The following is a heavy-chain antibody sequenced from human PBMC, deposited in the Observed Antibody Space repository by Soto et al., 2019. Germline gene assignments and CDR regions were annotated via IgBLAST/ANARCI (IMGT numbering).Heavy chain of an antibody. V-gene: IGHV1-2*04. CDR2: INPNSGGT. Sequence: ASVKVSCKASGYTFTGYYMHWVRQAPGQGLEWMGWINPNSGGTNYAQKSQGWVTMTRDTSISTAYTELSRLRSDDTAVYYCARDLGGAARPTTAPFDYWGQGTLVTVSS. CDR1: GYTFTGYY. J-gene: IGHJ4*02. D-gene: IGHD6-6*01. CDR3: ARDLGGAARPTTAPFDY.